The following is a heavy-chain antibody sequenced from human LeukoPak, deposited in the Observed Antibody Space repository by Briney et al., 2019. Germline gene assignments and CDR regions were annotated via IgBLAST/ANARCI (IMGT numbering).Heavy chain of an antibody. V-gene: IGHV3-21*01. J-gene: IGHJ4*02. CDR3: ARGGGSYVYPFDY. CDR1: GFTFSSYS. Sequence: PGGSLRLSCAASGFTFSSYSMNWVRQAPGKGLEWVSSISSSSSYIYYADSVKGRFTISRDNAKNSLYLQMNSLRAEDTAVYYCARGGGSYVYPFDYWGQGTLVTVSS. D-gene: IGHD1-26*01. CDR2: ISSSSSYI.